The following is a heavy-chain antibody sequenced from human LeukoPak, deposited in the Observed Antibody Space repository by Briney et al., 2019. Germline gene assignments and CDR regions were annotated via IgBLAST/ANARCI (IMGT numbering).Heavy chain of an antibody. V-gene: IGHV1-18*01. D-gene: IGHD3-22*01. CDR2: ISANNGNT. J-gene: IGHJ4*02. Sequence: GASVKVSCKASGYTFSSYGVSWVRQAPGQGLEWMGWISANNGNTKFAQNLQGRVTMTTDTSTSTAYMELSRLRSDDTAVYYCARGDYFDSSGYYPMGYWGQGTLVTVSS. CDR3: ARGDYFDSSGYYPMGY. CDR1: GYTFSSYG.